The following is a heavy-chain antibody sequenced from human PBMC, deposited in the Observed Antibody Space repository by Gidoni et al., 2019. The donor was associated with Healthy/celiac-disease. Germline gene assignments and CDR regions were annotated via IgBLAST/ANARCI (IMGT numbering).Heavy chain of an antibody. D-gene: IGHD1-7*01. J-gene: IGHJ5*02. CDR3: ARRVTGTSGWFDP. CDR2: IYYSGST. Sequence: QLQLQESGPGLVKPSETLSLPCTVSGGSISSSSYYWGWIRQPPGKGLEWIGSIYYSGSTYYNPSLKSRVTISVDTSKNKFSLKLSSVTAADTAVYYCARRVTGTSGWFDPWGQGTLVTVSS. V-gene: IGHV4-39*01. CDR1: GGSISSSSYY.